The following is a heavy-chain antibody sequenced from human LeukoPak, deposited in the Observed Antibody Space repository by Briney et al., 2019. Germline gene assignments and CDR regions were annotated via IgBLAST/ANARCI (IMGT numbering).Heavy chain of an antibody. CDR1: GFTFSSYA. CDR2: ISYDGSNK. D-gene: IGHD3-22*01. Sequence: GGSLRLSCAASGFTFSSYAMHWVRQAPGKGLEWVAVISYDGSNKYYADSVKGRFTISRDNSKNTLYLQMNSLRAEDTAVYYCARDLHYYDSSGYYYDGGGFDYWGQGTLVTVSS. V-gene: IGHV3-30-3*01. CDR3: ARDLHYYDSSGYYYDGGGFDY. J-gene: IGHJ4*02.